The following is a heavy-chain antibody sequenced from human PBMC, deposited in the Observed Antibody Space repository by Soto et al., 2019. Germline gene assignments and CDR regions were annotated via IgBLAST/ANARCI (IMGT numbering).Heavy chain of an antibody. V-gene: IGHV4-34*01. Sequence: QVQLQQWGAGLLKPSETLSLTCAVYGGSFSGYYWSWIRQPPGKGLEWIGVINHSGSTNYNPSLKSRVTISVDTSKNQFSLKLSSVTAADTAVYYCARGTPVVVAATPGLGFDYWGQGTLVTVSS. CDR3: ARGTPVVVAATPGLGFDY. CDR2: INHSGST. D-gene: IGHD2-15*01. J-gene: IGHJ4*02. CDR1: GGSFSGYY.